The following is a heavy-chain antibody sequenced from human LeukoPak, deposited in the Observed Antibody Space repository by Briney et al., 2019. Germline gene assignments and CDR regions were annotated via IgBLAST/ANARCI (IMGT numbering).Heavy chain of an antibody. V-gene: IGHV1-69*04. CDR3: ARNYYDSSGYHY. Sequence: GASVKVSCKASGGTFSRYAISWVRQAPGQGLEWMGRIIPILGIANYAQKFQGRVTITADKSTSTAYMELSSLRSEDTAVYYCARNYYDSSGYHYWGQGTLVTVSS. J-gene: IGHJ4*02. CDR1: GGTFSRYA. D-gene: IGHD3-22*01. CDR2: IIPILGIA.